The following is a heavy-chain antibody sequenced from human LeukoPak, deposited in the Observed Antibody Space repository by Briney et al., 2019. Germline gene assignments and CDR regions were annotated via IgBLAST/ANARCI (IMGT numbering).Heavy chain of an antibody. V-gene: IGHV1-8*03. CDR3: ARVDGSPDY. D-gene: IGHD2-15*01. CDR2: MNTKSGNT. Sequence: GASVKVSCKASGYTFTTYGITWVRQATGQGLEWMGWMNTKSGNTGHAQKFQGRVTITRDTSISTVYMELSSLRSEDTALYFCARVDGSPDYWGQGTLVTVSS. CDR1: GYTFTTYG. J-gene: IGHJ4*02.